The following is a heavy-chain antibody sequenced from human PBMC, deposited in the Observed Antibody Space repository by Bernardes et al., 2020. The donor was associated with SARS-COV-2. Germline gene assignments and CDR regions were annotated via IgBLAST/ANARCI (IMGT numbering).Heavy chain of an antibody. D-gene: IGHD2-21*01. CDR1: GLTFTSNF. J-gene: IGHJ2*01. Sequence: GGSLRLSCAGSGLTFTSNFLGWVRQAPGKGLEWVSNFYGDGATYYADSVKGRFTISRDKARNTLHLQMDNLRVEDTAVYYCGKRAEVANHWYFDLWGRGTLVTVSS. CDR3: GKRAEVANHWYFDL. CDR2: FYGDGAT. V-gene: IGHV3-66*01.